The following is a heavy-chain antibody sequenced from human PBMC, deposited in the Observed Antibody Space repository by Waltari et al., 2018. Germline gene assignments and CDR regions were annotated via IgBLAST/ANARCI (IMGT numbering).Heavy chain of an antibody. V-gene: IGHV4-59*08. D-gene: IGHD4-17*01. J-gene: IGHJ6*03. CDR3: ARLRGPPFSYYYYIDV. CDR2: HYYSVST. CDR1: GGAISSYY. Sequence: QVQLQESGPGLVKPSETLSLPCTVSGGAISSYYWSWIRQPPGKGLEWPGLHYYSVSTNYNSALKSRVTISVYTSKNQFSLKLISVTAADTAVYYCARLRGPPFSYYYYIDVWGKGTTVTISS.